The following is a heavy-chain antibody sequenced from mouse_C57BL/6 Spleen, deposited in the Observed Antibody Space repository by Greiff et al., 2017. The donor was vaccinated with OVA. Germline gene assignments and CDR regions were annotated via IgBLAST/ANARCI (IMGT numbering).Heavy chain of an antibody. CDR2: INPNNGGT. D-gene: IGHD2-5*01. CDR3: ARMGSSNSPFAY. V-gene: IGHV1-18*01. CDR1: GYTFTDYN. J-gene: IGHJ3*01. Sequence: VQLKQSGPELVKPGASVKIPCKASGYTFTDYNMDWVKQSHGKSLEWIGDINPNNGGTIYNQKFKGKATLTVDKSSSTAYMELRSLTSEDTAVYYCARMGSSNSPFAYWGQGTLVTVSA.